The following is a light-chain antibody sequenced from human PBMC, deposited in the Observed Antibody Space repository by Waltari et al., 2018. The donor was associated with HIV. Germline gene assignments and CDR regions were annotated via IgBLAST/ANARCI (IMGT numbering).Light chain of an antibody. CDR3: CSYAGSPYV. CDR2: EVN. CDR1: SSVVGSYNL. J-gene: IGLJ1*01. Sequence: QSALTQPASVSGSPGQSITISCTGTSSVVGSYNLVSWDQQHPGKAPKLMIYEVNKRPSGVSNRCSGSKSGNTASLTISGLQAEDEADYYCCSYAGSPYVFGTGTKVTVL. V-gene: IGLV2-23*02.